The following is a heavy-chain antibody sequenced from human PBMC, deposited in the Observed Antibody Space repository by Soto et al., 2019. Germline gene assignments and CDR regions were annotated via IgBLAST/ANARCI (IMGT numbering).Heavy chain of an antibody. J-gene: IGHJ4*02. CDR2: IIGTNNYI. CDR3: ARPRTSGFYQDFDF. CDR1: GFTFSLHS. D-gene: IGHD3-22*01. Sequence: GGSLRLSCAASGFTFSLHSMAWVRQAPGKGLEWVSSIIGTNNYIYDADSVRGRFTISRDNAKNTLFLQMNSLRAEDTAVYYCARPRTSGFYQDFDFWGQGALVTVSS. V-gene: IGHV3-21*01.